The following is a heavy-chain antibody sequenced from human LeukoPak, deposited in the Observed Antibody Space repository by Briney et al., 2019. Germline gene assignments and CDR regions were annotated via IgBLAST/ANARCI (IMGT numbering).Heavy chain of an antibody. Sequence: PSETLSLTCTVSGDSVSSGYWNWFRQPPGKGLEWIGYIYDSGMTDYSPSLKNRLTISLDTSNNQSSLKLSSVTAADPAVYYCAGRGHRYSRDWGQGILVTVSS. J-gene: IGHJ1*01. CDR3: AGRGHRYSRD. CDR2: IYDSGMT. V-gene: IGHV4-4*09. D-gene: IGHD2-15*01. CDR1: GDSVSSGY.